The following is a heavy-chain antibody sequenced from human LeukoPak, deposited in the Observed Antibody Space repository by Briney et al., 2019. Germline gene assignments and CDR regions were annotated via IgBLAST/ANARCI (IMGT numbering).Heavy chain of an antibody. Sequence: SETLSLTCTVSGGSIGSYYWSWIRQPPGKGLEWIGYIYYSGSTNYNPSLKSRVTISVDTSKNQFSLKLSSVTAADTAVYYCAREGLRYYDSSGYYLDWGQGTLVTVSS. CDR2: IYYSGST. D-gene: IGHD3-22*01. CDR3: AREGLRYYDSSGYYLD. J-gene: IGHJ4*02. V-gene: IGHV4-59*01. CDR1: GGSIGSYY.